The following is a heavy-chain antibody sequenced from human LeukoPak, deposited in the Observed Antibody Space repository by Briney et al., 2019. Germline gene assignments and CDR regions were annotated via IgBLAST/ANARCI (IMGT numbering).Heavy chain of an antibody. CDR2: IRNNAATT. CDR3: AKYLGTMIVVAFDY. CDR1: GITFSNYA. D-gene: IGHD3-22*01. V-gene: IGHV3-23*01. Sequence: GGSLRLSCAASGITFSNYAMTWVRQAPGKGLEWVAAIRNNAATTDYADSVKGRFTISRDNSKNTLYLQMNSLRAEDTAVYYCAKYLGTMIVVAFDYWGQGTLVTVSS. J-gene: IGHJ4*02.